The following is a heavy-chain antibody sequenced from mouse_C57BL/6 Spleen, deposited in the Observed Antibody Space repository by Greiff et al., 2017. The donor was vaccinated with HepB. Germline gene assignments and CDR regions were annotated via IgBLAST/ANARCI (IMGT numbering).Heavy chain of an antibody. CDR2: ILPGSGST. V-gene: IGHV1-9*01. D-gene: IGHD2-4*01. J-gene: IGHJ3*01. Sequence: QVQLQQSGAELMKPGASVKLSCKATGYTFTGYWIEWVKQRPGHGLEWIGEILPGSGSTNYKEKFKGKATFTADTSSNTAYMQLSSLTTEDSAIYDCAHYDEDDVWFAYWGQGTLVTVSA. CDR3: AHYDEDDVWFAY. CDR1: GYTFTGYW.